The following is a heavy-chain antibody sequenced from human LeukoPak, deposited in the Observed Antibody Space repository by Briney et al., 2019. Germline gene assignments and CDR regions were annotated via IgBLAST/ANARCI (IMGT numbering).Heavy chain of an antibody. Sequence: GGSLRLSCAASGFTFSSYSMNWVRQAPGKGLEWVSYIGSSSSTIYYGDSVKGRFTISRDNAKNSLYLQMNSLRAEDTAVYYCARDLRGSNDVYWGQGTLVTVSS. CDR3: ARDLRGSNDVY. D-gene: IGHD1-1*01. J-gene: IGHJ4*02. CDR2: IGSSSSTI. CDR1: GFTFSSYS. V-gene: IGHV3-48*01.